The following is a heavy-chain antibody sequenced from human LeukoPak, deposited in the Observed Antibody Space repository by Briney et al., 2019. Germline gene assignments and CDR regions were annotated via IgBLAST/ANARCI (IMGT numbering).Heavy chain of an antibody. CDR3: PSNNYGDALEYFQH. J-gene: IGHJ1*01. V-gene: IGHV3-30*02. CDR1: GFTFSSYG. Sequence: GGSLRLSCAASGFTFSSYGMRWVRQALDGWLEWVAFIRYHGSNKYYADSVKGRFTISRDNSKNTLYLQMNSLKAEDTAVYYCPSNNYGDALEYFQHWGQGTLVTVSS. D-gene: IGHD4-17*01. CDR2: IRYHGSNK.